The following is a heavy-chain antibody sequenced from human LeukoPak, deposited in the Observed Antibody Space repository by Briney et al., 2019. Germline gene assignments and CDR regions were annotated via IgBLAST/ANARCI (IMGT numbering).Heavy chain of an antibody. CDR1: GFTFSSYA. CDR2: ISHDGRNE. CDR3: ASIPSRKQLVDY. D-gene: IGHD6-13*01. Sequence: GGSLRLSCAASGFTFSSYAMHWVRQAPGKGLEWVAVISHDGRNEYYADSVKGRSTISRDNSENTVLLQMNSLRPEDTAVYYCASIPSRKQLVDYWGQGTLVTVSS. V-gene: IGHV3-30*04. J-gene: IGHJ4*02.